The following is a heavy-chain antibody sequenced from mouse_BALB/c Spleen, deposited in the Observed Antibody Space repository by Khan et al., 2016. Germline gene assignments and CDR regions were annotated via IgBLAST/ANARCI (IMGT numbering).Heavy chain of an antibody. CDR2: INTYTGQP. CDR1: GYTFTNYG. V-gene: IGHV9-3-1*01. J-gene: IGHJ4*01. CDR3: ARLYLYYTMDY. Sequence: QIQLVQSGPEMKKPGETVKISCMASGYTFTNYGVNWVKQAPGKGLKWLGWINTYTGQPTYGDDFKGRFAFYLETSASTAYLQINNLENEDTATXFCARLYLYYTMDYWGHGTSVTVSS.